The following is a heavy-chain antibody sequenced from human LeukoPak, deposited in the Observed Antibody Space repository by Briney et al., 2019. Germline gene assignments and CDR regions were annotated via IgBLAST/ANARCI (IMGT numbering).Heavy chain of an antibody. CDR2: IVHSGNT. J-gene: IGHJ1*01. V-gene: IGHV4-34*01. CDR3: ARGLPPEYFQH. CDR1: GGSFSGYY. Sequence: SETLSLTCAVYGGSFSGYYWSWIRQPPGKGLEWIGEIVHSGNTKYNPSLKSRVTISVDSSKNQFSLKLSSVTAADTAVYYCARGLPPEYFQHWGQGTLVTVSS.